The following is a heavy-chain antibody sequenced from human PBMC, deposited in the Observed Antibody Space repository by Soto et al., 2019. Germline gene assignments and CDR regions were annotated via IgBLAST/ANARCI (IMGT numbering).Heavy chain of an antibody. J-gene: IGHJ4*02. V-gene: IGHV1-46*01. CDR3: ARDNVRDYYDSSGYYPFDY. CDR2: INPSGGST. D-gene: IGHD3-22*01. Sequence: GASVKVSCKASGYTFTSYYMHWVRQAPGQGLEWMGIINPSGGSTSYAQKFQGRVTMTRDTSTSTVYMELSSLRSEDTAVYYCARDNVRDYYDSSGYYPFDYWGQGTLVTVSS. CDR1: GYTFTSYY.